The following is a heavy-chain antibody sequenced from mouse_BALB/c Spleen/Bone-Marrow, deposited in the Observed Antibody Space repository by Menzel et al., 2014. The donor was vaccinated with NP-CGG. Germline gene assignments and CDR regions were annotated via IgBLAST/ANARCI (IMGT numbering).Heavy chain of an antibody. V-gene: IGHV5-9-2*01. J-gene: IGHJ3*01. D-gene: IGHD2-4*01. CDR3: ARHADYDQTEVSFVY. Sequence: EVQGLESGGGLVKSGGSLKLSCAASGFTFSNYGMSWVRQTPEQRLEWVATISGGGSYTFYSPSVKGRFTISRDTAKNNLYLQLSSLRSEVTALYYCARHADYDQTEVSFVYWGQGTLVTVSA. CDR1: GFTFSNYG. CDR2: ISGGGSYT.